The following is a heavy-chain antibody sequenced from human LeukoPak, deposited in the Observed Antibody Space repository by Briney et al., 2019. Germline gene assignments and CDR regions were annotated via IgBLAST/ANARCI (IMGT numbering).Heavy chain of an antibody. CDR1: RFTFRNYA. V-gene: IGHV3-30-3*01. J-gene: IGHJ4*02. CDR2: ISNDGSRS. Sequence: PGRTLTLSCAASRFTFRNYAFHWVRQAPGKGLEWVAFISNDGSRSYYLNSVNGRFTISRDNSRNTLYLQMNSLRPEDTAVYYCTRGSGSGSFLIDYWGQGSLVTVSS. D-gene: IGHD3-10*01. CDR3: TRGSGSGSFLIDY.